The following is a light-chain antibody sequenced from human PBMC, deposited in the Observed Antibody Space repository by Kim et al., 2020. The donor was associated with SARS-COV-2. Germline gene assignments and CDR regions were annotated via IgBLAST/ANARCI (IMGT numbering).Light chain of an antibody. V-gene: IGLV10-54*01. CDR1: SNNVGNQG. CDR2: RKN. J-gene: IGLJ3*02. Sequence: QAGLTQPPSVSKGLRQTATLTCTGNSNNVGNQGAAWLQQHQGHPPKLLSYRKNNRPSGISERLSASRSGNTASLTITGLQPEDEADYYCSAWDFSLNGWVFGGGTQLTVL. CDR3: SAWDFSLNGWV.